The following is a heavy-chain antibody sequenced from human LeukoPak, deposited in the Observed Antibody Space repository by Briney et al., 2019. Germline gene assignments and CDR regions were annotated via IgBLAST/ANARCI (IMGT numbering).Heavy chain of an antibody. V-gene: IGHV3-43*02. J-gene: IGHJ4*02. CDR2: IIGNGGST. CDR3: AKGSNTGRGPCFDY. CDR1: GLTFDDYA. D-gene: IGHD3-16*01. Sequence: PGGSLRLSCAASGLTFDDYAMHWVRQAPGKGLEWVSLIIGNGGSTYYADSVKGRFTISRDNSKNSLYLQMNSLRTEDTALYYCAKGSNTGRGPCFDYWGQGTLVTVSS.